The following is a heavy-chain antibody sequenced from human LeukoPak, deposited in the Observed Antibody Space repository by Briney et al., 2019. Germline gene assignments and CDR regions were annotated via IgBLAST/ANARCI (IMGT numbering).Heavy chain of an antibody. J-gene: IGHJ5*02. CDR3: ARAYGSGTFNWFDP. Sequence: PGRSLRLSCAASGFTFDDYAMHWVRQAPGKGLEWVSGISWDSGSVDSADSVKGRFTISRDNARNSLYLQMNSLRVEDTAVYYCARAYGSGTFNWFDPWGQGTLVTVSS. D-gene: IGHD3-10*01. V-gene: IGHV3-9*01. CDR2: ISWDSGSV. CDR1: GFTFDDYA.